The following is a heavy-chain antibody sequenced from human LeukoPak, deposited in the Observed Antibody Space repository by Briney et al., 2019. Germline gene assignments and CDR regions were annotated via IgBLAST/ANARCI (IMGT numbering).Heavy chain of an antibody. D-gene: IGHD1/OR15-1a*01. J-gene: IGHJ4*02. CDR3: ARGRNWNTYYFDY. V-gene: IGHV3-48*01. CDR1: GFTFSSYS. Sequence: PGGSLRLSCAASGFTFSSYSMNWVRQAPGKGLEWVSYISSSSSTIYYADSVKGRFTISRDNAKNSLYLQMNSLRAEDTAVYYCARGRNWNTYYFDYWGQGTLVTVSS. CDR2: ISSSSSTI.